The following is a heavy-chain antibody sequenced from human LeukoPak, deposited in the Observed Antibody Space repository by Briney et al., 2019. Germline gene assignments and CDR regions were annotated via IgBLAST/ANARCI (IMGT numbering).Heavy chain of an antibody. Sequence: GGSLRLSCVVSGFTFNRCWTNWVRQAPGKGLEWVAHINPDGRDTYYVDSVKGRFTISRDNAQNSMYLQMNSLRVEDTAVYYCTSWGDTTAEYFQRWGQGTLVTVSS. J-gene: IGHJ1*01. V-gene: IGHV3-7*01. D-gene: IGHD2-21*02. CDR2: INPDGRDT. CDR3: TSWGDTTAEYFQR. CDR1: GFTFNRCW.